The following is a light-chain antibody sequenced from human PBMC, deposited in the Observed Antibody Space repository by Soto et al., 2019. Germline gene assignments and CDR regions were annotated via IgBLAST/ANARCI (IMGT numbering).Light chain of an antibody. J-gene: IGLJ1*01. CDR2: DVT. CDR3: SSYTSSSTPYV. CDR1: SSDIGGYNY. V-gene: IGLV2-14*03. Sequence: QSALTQPASVSGSPGQSITISCTGRSSDIGGYNYVSWYQHHPGKAPKLMIYDVTSRPSGVSNRFSGSKSGNTASLTISGLQAEDEADYYCSSYTSSSTPYVFGIGTKLTVL.